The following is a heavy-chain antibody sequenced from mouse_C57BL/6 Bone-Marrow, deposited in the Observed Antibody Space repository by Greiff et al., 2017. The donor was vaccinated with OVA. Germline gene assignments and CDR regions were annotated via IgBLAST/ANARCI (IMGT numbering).Heavy chain of an antibody. CDR3: ARGVNYVLRVYFDY. CDR1: GYTFTDYN. J-gene: IGHJ2*01. V-gene: IGHV1-18*01. D-gene: IGHD2-1*01. Sequence: EVQLQQSGPELVKPGASVKIPCKASGYTFTDYNMDWVKQSHGKSLEWIGDINPNNGGTIYNQKFKGKATLTVDKSSSTAYMELRSLTSEDTAVYYCARGVNYVLRVYFDYWGQGTTRTVSS. CDR2: INPNNGGT.